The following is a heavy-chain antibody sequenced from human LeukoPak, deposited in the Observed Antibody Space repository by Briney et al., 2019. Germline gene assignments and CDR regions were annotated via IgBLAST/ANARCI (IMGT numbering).Heavy chain of an antibody. CDR1: GFTFSSYS. CDR2: ISSSSSYI. V-gene: IGHV3-21*04. J-gene: IGHJ5*02. D-gene: IGHD3-22*01. CDR3: AKDSFMIVPNWFDP. Sequence: GGSLRLSCAASGFTFSSYSMNWVRQAPGKGLEWVSSISSSSSYIYYADSVKGRFTISRDNAKNSLYLQMNSLRAEDTAVYYCAKDSFMIVPNWFDPWGQGTLVTVSS.